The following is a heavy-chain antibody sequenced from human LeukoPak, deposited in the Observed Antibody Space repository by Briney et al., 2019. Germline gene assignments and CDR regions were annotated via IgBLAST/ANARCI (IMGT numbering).Heavy chain of an antibody. CDR2: IYYRGSP. J-gene: IGHJ4*02. CDR3: ARAPGKMATSSLFDF. V-gene: IGHV4-59*01. D-gene: IGHD5-24*01. CDR1: GASIKTYY. Sequence: PSETLSLTCTVSGASIKTYYWTWIRQPPGKGLEWIGSIYYRGSPNYNPSLKSRVTISVDASKNQISLILSSVTAADTAVYYCARAPGKMATSSLFDFWGQGTLVTVSS.